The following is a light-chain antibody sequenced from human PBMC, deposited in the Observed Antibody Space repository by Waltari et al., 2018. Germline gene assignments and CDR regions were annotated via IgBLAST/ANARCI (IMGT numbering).Light chain of an antibody. Sequence: QSALTQPASVSGSPGQSITIPCTGTSSDVGSYTSVSWYQYHPGQGPKVIIYDVSDRPSGVSARFSGSKSGNTASLTISGLQAEDEADYYCSSQSSDNVVLFGGGTKVTVL. J-gene: IGLJ3*02. CDR1: SSDVGSYTS. CDR3: SSQSSDNVVL. CDR2: DVS. V-gene: IGLV2-14*03.